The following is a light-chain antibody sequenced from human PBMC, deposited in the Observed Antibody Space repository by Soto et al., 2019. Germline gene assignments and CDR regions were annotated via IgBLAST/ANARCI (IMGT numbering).Light chain of an antibody. CDR3: QQYGSSSYT. Sequence: IVLTQSPGTLSLSPGERATLSCRASQSVSNRFLAWYQQKPGQAPRLLIYGASSRAAGIPDRFSGTGSGTDFTLTIARLEPEDFAVYFCQQYGSSSYTFGQGTKLEIK. V-gene: IGKV3-20*01. CDR1: QSVSNRF. J-gene: IGKJ2*01. CDR2: GAS.